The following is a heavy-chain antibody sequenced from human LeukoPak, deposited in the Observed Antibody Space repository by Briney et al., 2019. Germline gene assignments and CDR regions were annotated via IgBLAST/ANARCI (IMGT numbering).Heavy chain of an antibody. Sequence: SETLSLTCTASGVSIYSHDWSWIRQSPGKGLEWLGYSHYSGDTRYNPSLKNRVTISLDTSKNQFSLRLSSVTAADTAVYFCAKGEYSRTSYYHYYMDVWGKGTTVTVSS. CDR2: SHYSGDT. CDR1: GVSIYSHD. CDR3: AKGEYSRTSYYHYYMDV. D-gene: IGHD6-6*01. J-gene: IGHJ6*03. V-gene: IGHV4-59*11.